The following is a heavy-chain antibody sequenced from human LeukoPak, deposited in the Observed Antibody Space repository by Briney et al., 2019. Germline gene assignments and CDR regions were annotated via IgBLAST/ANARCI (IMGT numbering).Heavy chain of an antibody. Sequence: GGSLRLSCAASGFTFSNAWMSWVRQAPGKGLEWVGRIKSKADGGTTDYAAPVKGRFTISRDDSKNTLYLQMNSLKTEDTAVYYCTTDQGMTGYYGYYFDYWGQGTLVTVSS. CDR2: IKSKADGGTT. V-gene: IGHV3-15*01. CDR1: GFTFSNAW. J-gene: IGHJ4*02. CDR3: TTDQGMTGYYGYYFDY. D-gene: IGHD3-9*01.